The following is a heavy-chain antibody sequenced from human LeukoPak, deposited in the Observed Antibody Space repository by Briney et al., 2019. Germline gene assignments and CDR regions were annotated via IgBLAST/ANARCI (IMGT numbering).Heavy chain of an antibody. J-gene: IGHJ5*02. CDR3: ARDLIAVRPGWFDP. Sequence: GASVEVSCKASGYTFTTYGISWVRQAPGQGLEWMGWISTYSGNTNYAQQFQGRVTMTTDTSMSTTYMELRSLRSDDTAVYYCARDLIAVRPGWFDPWGQGSLVTVSS. CDR2: ISTYSGNT. V-gene: IGHV1-18*01. CDR1: GYTFTTYG. D-gene: IGHD6-6*01.